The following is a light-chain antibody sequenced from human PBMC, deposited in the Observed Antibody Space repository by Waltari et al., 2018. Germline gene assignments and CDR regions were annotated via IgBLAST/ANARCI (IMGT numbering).Light chain of an antibody. J-gene: IGLJ2*01. Sequence: QSALTHPRPVSGSPGQSVTIPCPGTSSVVGGSDYVSWYQQNPGKVPKLMIYDVSKRPSGVPDRFSGSKSGNTASLTISGLQAEDEADYYCCSYAGSVVFGGGTKLTVL. CDR3: CSYAGSVV. CDR2: DVS. V-gene: IGLV2-11*01. CDR1: SSVVGGSDY.